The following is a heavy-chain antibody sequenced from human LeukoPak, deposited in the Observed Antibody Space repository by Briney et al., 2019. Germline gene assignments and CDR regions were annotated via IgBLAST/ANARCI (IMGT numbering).Heavy chain of an antibody. Sequence: PGGSLRLSCAASGFTFSSYAMSWVRQAPGKGLEWVSVIYSGGSTYYADSVKGRFTISRDNSKNTLYLQMNSLRAEDTAVYYCATSFWSGYDYWGQGTLVTVSS. CDR3: ATSFWSGYDY. V-gene: IGHV3-53*01. CDR1: GFTFSSYA. J-gene: IGHJ4*02. CDR2: IYSGGST. D-gene: IGHD3-3*01.